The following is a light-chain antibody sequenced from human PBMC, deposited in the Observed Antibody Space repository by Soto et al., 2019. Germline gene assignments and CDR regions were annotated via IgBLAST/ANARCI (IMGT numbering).Light chain of an antibody. Sequence: EIVLTQSPGTLSLSPGERATLSCRASQSVSSSYLAWYQQKPGQAPRLLIYGASSRATGIPDRFSGSGSGTDVTITISRLETEDFAVYYCQQYGSSPPWTVGQGTKVEI. CDR2: GAS. CDR3: QQYGSSPPWT. CDR1: QSVSSSY. J-gene: IGKJ1*01. V-gene: IGKV3-20*01.